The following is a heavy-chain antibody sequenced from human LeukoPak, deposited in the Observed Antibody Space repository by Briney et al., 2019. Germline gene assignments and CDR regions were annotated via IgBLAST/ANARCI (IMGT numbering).Heavy chain of an antibody. CDR2: ISSGGRTM. CDR3: ARGASWIQLWQFDH. Sequence: GSLRLSCAASGFRFTSFEMNWARLAPGKGLEWVSYISSGGRTMYYADSVKGRFTISRDNAKDSLYLHMNGLGAEDTGVYFCARGASWIQLWQFDHWGQGTQVTVSS. CDR1: GFRFTSFE. J-gene: IGHJ4*02. V-gene: IGHV3-48*03. D-gene: IGHD5-18*01.